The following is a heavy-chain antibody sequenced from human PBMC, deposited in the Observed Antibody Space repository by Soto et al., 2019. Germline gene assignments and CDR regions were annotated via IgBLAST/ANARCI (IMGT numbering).Heavy chain of an antibody. CDR2: ISHDGSNK. D-gene: IGHD3-16*02. CDR1: GFTFSSYS. J-gene: IGHJ4*02. CDR3: ARDRLRLGELSLLGYFDY. Sequence: GGSLRLSCAASGFTFSSYSMHWVRQAPGKGLEWVAAISHDGSNKYYGDSVKGRFTISRDNSKNTLSVQMSNLKSEDTAVYYCARDRLRLGELSLLGYFDYWGQGTLVTVS. V-gene: IGHV3-30*03.